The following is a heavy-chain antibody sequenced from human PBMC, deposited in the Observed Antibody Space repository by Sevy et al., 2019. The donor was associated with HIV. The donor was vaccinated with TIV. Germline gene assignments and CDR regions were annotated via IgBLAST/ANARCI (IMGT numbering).Heavy chain of an antibody. J-gene: IGHJ6*02. CDR3: ARAMSYYYGSGSYFYGMDV. D-gene: IGHD3-10*01. V-gene: IGHV3-66*01. Sequence: GGSLKLSCAASGFTVSSNYMSWVRQAPGEGLEWVSVIYSGGSTYYADSVKGRFTISRDNSKNTLYLQMNSLRAEDTAVYYCARAMSYYYGSGSYFYGMDVWGQGTTVTVSS. CDR2: IYSGGST. CDR1: GFTVSSNY.